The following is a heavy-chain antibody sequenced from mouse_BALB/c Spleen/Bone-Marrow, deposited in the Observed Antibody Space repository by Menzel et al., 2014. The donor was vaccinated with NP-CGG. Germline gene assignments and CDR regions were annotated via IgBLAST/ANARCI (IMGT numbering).Heavy chain of an antibody. Sequence: QVQLKESGPGLVAPSQSLSITCTVSGLSLTDYGVTWIRQPPGKGLEWLGIIWGGGSTFYNSFLRSRLNVSKDNSKSQVFLKMNSLQADDTAMYYCAKLNWVYAMDYWGQGTSVTVSS. CDR3: AKLNWVYAMDY. CDR2: IWGGGST. J-gene: IGHJ4*01. V-gene: IGHV2-6-5*01. CDR1: GLSLTDYG. D-gene: IGHD4-1*02.